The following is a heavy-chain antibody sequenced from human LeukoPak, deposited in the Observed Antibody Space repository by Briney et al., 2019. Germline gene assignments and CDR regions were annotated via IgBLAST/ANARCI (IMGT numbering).Heavy chain of an antibody. Sequence: ASVKVSCKASGYTFTSYGISWVRQAPGQGLEWMGWISAYNGNTNYAQKLQGRVTMTTVTSTSTAYMELRSLRSDDTAVYYCARDGHGETNDAFDIWGQGTMVTVSS. CDR2: ISAYNGNT. J-gene: IGHJ3*02. CDR3: ARDGHGETNDAFDI. D-gene: IGHD7-27*01. CDR1: GYTFTSYG. V-gene: IGHV1-18*01.